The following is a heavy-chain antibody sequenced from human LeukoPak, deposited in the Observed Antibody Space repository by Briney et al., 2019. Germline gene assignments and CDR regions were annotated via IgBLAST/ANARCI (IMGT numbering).Heavy chain of an antibody. J-gene: IGHJ6*03. CDR3: ARAKGGNWGSEHDYYYYMDV. CDR2: INPSGGST. CDR1: GYTFTSYY. V-gene: IGHV1-46*01. D-gene: IGHD7-27*01. Sequence: ASVKVSCQASGYTFTSYYMHWVRQAPGQGLEWMGIINPSGGSTSYAQKFQGRVTMTRDTSTSTVYMELSSLRSEDTAVYYCARAKGGNWGSEHDYYYYMDVWGKGTTVTVSS.